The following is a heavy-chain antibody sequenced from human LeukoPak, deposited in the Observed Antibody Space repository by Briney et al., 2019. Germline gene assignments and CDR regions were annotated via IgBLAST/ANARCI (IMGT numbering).Heavy chain of an antibody. J-gene: IGHJ4*02. CDR3: ASRGYSYGLRRDVDY. Sequence: SETLSLTCAVYGGSFSGYYWSWIRQPPGKGLEWIGEINHSGSTNYNPSLKSRVTISVDTSKNQFSLKLSSVTAADTAVYYRASRGYSYGLRRDVDYWGQGTLVTVSS. CDR1: GGSFSGYY. CDR2: INHSGST. V-gene: IGHV4-34*01. D-gene: IGHD5-18*01.